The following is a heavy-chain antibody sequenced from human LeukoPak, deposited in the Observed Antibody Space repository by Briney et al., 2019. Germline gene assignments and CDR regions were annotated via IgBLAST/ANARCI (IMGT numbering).Heavy chain of an antibody. CDR3: AKELWFGELRFYNYMDV. CDR2: ISYDGSNK. CDR1: GFTFSDYY. D-gene: IGHD3-10*01. V-gene: IGHV3-30*18. Sequence: GGSLRLSCAASGFTFSDYYMSWIRQAPGKGLEWVAVISYDGSNKYYADSVKGRFTISRDNSKNTLYLQMNSLRPEDTAVYYCAKELWFGELRFYNYMDVWGKGTTVTVSS. J-gene: IGHJ6*03.